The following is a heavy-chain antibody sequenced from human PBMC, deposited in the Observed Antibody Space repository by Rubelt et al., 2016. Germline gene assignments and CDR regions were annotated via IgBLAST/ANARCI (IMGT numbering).Heavy chain of an antibody. Sequence: QVQLQESGPGLVKPSETLSLTCVVSGGSISTYYWSWIRQSPGKGLEWIGYVQYSVTTKYNPSLKGRVTISVDTSQKQFSLMLTSVTAADTAVYFCAGSGYSSGWYDYWGQGTLVTVSS. CDR1: GGSISTYY. CDR2: VQYSVTT. J-gene: IGHJ4*02. D-gene: IGHD6-19*01. CDR3: AGSGYSSGWYDY. V-gene: IGHV4-59*01.